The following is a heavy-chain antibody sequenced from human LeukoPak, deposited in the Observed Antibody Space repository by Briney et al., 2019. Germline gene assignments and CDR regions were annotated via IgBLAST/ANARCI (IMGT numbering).Heavy chain of an antibody. CDR2: VQQEGSEK. CDR1: GFTFNSYW. CDR3: ATTLNIATAAYF. D-gene: IGHD6-13*01. J-gene: IGHJ4*02. V-gene: IGHV3-7*01. Sequence: GGSLRLSCAASGFTFNSYWMSWVRQAPGKGLEWVANVQQEGSEKYYVDSVKGRFTISRDNAKNSVYLQMNSPRAEDTATYYCATTLNIATAAYFWGQGTLVTVSS.